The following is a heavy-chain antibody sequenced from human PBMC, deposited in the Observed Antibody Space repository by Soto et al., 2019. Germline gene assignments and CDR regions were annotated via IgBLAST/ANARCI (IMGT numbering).Heavy chain of an antibody. D-gene: IGHD6-13*01. J-gene: IGHJ4*02. CDR2: IIPVFGTP. V-gene: IGHV1-69*06. Sequence: QVHLEQSGSEVKKSGSSVKVSCKASGYSFSSHAITWVRQAPGQGLEWMGGIIPVFGTPSYAQKFQGRVTISADKSTNTSYLKLRSLRSEDTAVYYCARGGALSTSWYWGDGLDSWGQGTQVTVSS. CDR3: ARGGALSTSWYWGDGLDS. CDR1: GYSFSSHA.